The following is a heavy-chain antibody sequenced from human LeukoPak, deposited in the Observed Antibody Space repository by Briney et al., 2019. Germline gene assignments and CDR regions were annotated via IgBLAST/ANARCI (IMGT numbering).Heavy chain of an antibody. V-gene: IGHV1-18*01. J-gene: IGHJ6*03. CDR1: GYTFSNSG. CDR3: ARVGHYYYMDV. Sequence: ASVKVSCKAFGYTFSNSGFNWVRQAPGQGLEWMGWISAYNGNTNYAQKLQGRVTITTDTSTSTAYMELRSLRSDDTAVYYCARVGHYYYMDVWGKGTTVTVSS. CDR2: ISAYNGNT. D-gene: IGHD3-10*01.